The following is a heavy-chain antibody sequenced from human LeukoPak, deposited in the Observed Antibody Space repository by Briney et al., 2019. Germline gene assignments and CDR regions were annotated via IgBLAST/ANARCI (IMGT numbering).Heavy chain of an antibody. CDR2: IIPIFCTA. CDR1: GGTFSSYA. V-gene: IGHV1-69*13. J-gene: IGHJ4*02. D-gene: IGHD6-13*01. Sequence: GASVKVSCKASGGTFSSYAISWVRQAPGQGLEWMGGIIPIFCTANYAQKFLGRVTITADESTSTAYIELRSLRCEDTAVYYCARSDSSSWYGQYYFDYWRQGTLVTVSS. CDR3: ARSDSSSWYGQYYFDY.